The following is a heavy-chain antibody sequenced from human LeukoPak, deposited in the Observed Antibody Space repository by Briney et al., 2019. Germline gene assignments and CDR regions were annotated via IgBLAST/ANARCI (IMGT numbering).Heavy chain of an antibody. CDR2: IYYSGST. J-gene: IGHJ3*02. CDR1: GGSISSSSYY. Sequence: PSETLSLTCTVSGGSISSSSYYWGWICQPPGKGLEWIGSIYYSGSTYYNPSLKSRVTISVDTSKNQFSLKLSSVTAADTAVYYCARHVRMTTVTADAFDIWGQGTMVTVSS. CDR3: ARHVRMTTVTADAFDI. V-gene: IGHV4-39*01. D-gene: IGHD4-17*01.